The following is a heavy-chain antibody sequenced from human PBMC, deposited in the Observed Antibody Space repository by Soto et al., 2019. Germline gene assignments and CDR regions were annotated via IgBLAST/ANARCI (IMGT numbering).Heavy chain of an antibody. CDR2: ISYDGSNK. Sequence: PGGSLRLSCAPFGFTFSSYAMQWVTQAPGKGLEGVAVISYDGSNKYYADSVKGRFTISRDNSKNTLYLQMNSLRAEDTAVYYCARKYYYDSSGYNYGMDVWGQGT. D-gene: IGHD3-22*01. CDR1: GFTFSSYA. J-gene: IGHJ6*02. V-gene: IGHV3-30-3*01. CDR3: ARKYYYDSSGYNYGMDV.